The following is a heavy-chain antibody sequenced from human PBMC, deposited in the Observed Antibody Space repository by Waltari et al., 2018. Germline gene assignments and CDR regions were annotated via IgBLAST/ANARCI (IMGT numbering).Heavy chain of an antibody. CDR1: GFTFSSYS. CDR2: ISSSSSTI. D-gene: IGHD6-19*01. CDR3: ARGGPGIGVAGGGLT. Sequence: EVQLVESGGGLVQPGGSLRLSCAASGFTFSSYSMNWVRQAPGKGLGWGSYISSSSSTIYYGDSVKGRFTISRDNAKNSLYLQMNRLRAEDTAVYYCARGGPGIGVAGGGLTWGQGTLVTVSS. J-gene: IGHJ5*02. V-gene: IGHV3-48*01.